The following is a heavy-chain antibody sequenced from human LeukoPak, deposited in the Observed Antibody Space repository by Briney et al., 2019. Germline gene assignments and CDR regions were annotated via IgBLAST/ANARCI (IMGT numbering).Heavy chain of an antibody. CDR2: ISGSGGST. D-gene: IGHD2-15*01. CDR1: GFTFSSYA. Sequence: GGSLRLSCAASGFTFSSYAMSWVRQAPGKGLEWVSAISGSGGSTYYADSVKGRFTISRDNSKNTLYLQMNSLRAEDTALYYCAKEGSCSGGSCYPYFDYWGQGTLVTVSS. V-gene: IGHV3-23*01. J-gene: IGHJ4*02. CDR3: AKEGSCSGGSCYPYFDY.